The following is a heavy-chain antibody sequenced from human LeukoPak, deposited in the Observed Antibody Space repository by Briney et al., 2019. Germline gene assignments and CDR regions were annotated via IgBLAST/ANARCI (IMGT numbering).Heavy chain of an antibody. CDR1: GGSIRSYY. V-gene: IGHV4-59*08. CDR2: VHDSGST. J-gene: IGHJ4*02. CDR3: ARVGGGDYLIDY. Sequence: SETLSLTCSVSGGSIRSYYWSWIRQPPGKGLEWIGYVHDSGSTYYNPSLKSRLTMSADPSKNQFSLKLTSVTAADTAVYCCARVGGGDYLIDYWGQGTLVTVSS. D-gene: IGHD4-17*01.